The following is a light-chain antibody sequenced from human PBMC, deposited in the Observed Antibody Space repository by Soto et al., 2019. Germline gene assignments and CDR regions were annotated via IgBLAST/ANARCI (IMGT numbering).Light chain of an antibody. V-gene: IGKV3-20*01. Sequence: EIVLTQSPATLSVSPGERVTLSCRASQSVDINLAWYQQKPGQAPRLLIYGASTRATDMPGRFSGSGSGTDFTLTISRLEPEDFAVYYCQQYGSSLTWTFGQGTKVDIK. CDR2: GAS. J-gene: IGKJ1*01. CDR3: QQYGSSLTWT. CDR1: QSVDIN.